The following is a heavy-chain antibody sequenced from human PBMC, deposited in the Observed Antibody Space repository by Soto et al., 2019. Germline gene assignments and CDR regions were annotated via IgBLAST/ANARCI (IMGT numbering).Heavy chain of an antibody. CDR2: IIPIFGTA. CDR1: GGTFSSYS. J-gene: IGHJ4*02. Sequence: QVQLVQSGAEVTKPGSSVKVSCKASGGTFSSYSVNWVRQAPGQGLEWMGEIIPIFGTANYAQKFQGRVTITADESTSTAYMELSSLRSEDTAMYYCARDGGRHSGGIDYWGQGTLVTVSS. CDR3: ARDGGRHSGGIDY. D-gene: IGHD1-26*01. V-gene: IGHV1-69*01.